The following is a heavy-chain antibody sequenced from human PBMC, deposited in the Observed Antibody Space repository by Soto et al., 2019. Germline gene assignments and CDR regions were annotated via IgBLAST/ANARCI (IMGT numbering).Heavy chain of an antibody. CDR2: ISYDGSNK. V-gene: IGHV3-30*18. CDR3: AKEDTAMLTIRYYYYYGMDV. CDR1: GFTFSSYG. D-gene: IGHD5-18*01. J-gene: IGHJ6*02. Sequence: GGSLRLSCAASGFTFSSYGMHWVRQAPGKGLEWVAVISYDGSNKYYADSVKGRFTISRDNSKNTLYLQMNSLRAEDTAVYYCAKEDTAMLTIRYYYYYGMDVWGQGTTVTVS.